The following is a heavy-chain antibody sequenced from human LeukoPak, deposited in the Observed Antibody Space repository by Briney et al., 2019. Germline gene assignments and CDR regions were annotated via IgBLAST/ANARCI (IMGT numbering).Heavy chain of an antibody. J-gene: IGHJ3*02. Sequence: PETLSLTCTVSGGSISSYYWSWIRQPPGKGLEWIGYIYYSGSTNYNPSLKSRVTISVDTSKNQFSLKLSSVTAADTAVYYCARVPSRLGAFDIWGQGTMVTVSS. V-gene: IGHV4-59*01. CDR3: ARVPSRLGAFDI. CDR1: GGSISSYY. CDR2: IYYSGST.